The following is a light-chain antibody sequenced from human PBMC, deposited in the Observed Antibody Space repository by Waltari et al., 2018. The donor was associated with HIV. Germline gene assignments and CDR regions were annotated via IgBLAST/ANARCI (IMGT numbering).Light chain of an antibody. CDR2: DVT. CDR3: SSYATNSTVL. V-gene: IGLV2-14*03. J-gene: IGLJ2*01. CDR1: SSDVGDYNY. Sequence: QSALTQPASVSGSPGQSITISCTGTSSDVGDYNYVSWYQQHPGKAPKLMIYDVTNRPSGVSKRFSGSKSGNMASLTISGLQAEDEADYYCSSYATNSTVLFGGGTKVTVL.